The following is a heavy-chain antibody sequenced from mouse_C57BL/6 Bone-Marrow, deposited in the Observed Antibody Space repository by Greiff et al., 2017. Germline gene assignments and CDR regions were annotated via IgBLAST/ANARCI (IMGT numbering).Heavy chain of an antibody. CDR2: IYPGDGDT. D-gene: IGHD1-1*01. Sequence: QVQLKESGAELVKPGASVKISCKASGYAFSSYWMNWVKQRPGKGLEWIGQIYPGDGDTNYNGKFKGKATLTADKSSSTAYMQLSSLTSEDSAVYFCARAYGSSEDAMDYWGQGTSVTVSS. J-gene: IGHJ4*01. CDR3: ARAYGSSEDAMDY. V-gene: IGHV1-80*01. CDR1: GYAFSSYW.